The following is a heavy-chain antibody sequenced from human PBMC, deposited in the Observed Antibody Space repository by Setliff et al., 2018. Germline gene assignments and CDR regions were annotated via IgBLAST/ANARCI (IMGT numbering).Heavy chain of an antibody. D-gene: IGHD6-19*01. J-gene: IGHJ3*02. Sequence: GESLKISCKGSGYSSTSYWIGWVRQMPGKGLKWMGIIYPGDSDTRYSPSFQGQVTISADKSISTAYLQWSSLKASDTAMYYCARQAVAGNDAFDIWGQGTMVTVSS. CDR2: IYPGDSDT. CDR1: GYSSTSYW. V-gene: IGHV5-51*01. CDR3: ARQAVAGNDAFDI.